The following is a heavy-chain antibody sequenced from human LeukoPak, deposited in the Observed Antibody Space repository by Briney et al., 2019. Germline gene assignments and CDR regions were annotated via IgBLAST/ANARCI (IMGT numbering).Heavy chain of an antibody. V-gene: IGHV4-34*01. CDR1: GGSFSGYY. Sequence: SETLSLTCAVYGGSFSGYYWSWIRQPPGKGLEWIGEINHSGSTNYNPSLKSRVTISVDTSKNQFSLKLSSVTAADTAVYYCARGGKITIFGVVRIGYSYGPFDYWGQGTLVTVSS. CDR3: ARGGKITIFGVVRIGYSYGPFDY. CDR2: INHSGST. J-gene: IGHJ4*02. D-gene: IGHD3-3*01.